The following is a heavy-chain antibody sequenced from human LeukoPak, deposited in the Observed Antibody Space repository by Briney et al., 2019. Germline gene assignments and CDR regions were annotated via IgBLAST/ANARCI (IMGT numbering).Heavy chain of an antibody. CDR3: TRDHCTSINCYEYNYYGMDV. D-gene: IGHD2-2*01. J-gene: IGHJ6*02. CDR2: INPNSGGT. V-gene: IGHV1-2*02. Sequence: ASVKVSCKASGYTFTGFYMHWVRQAPGQGLEWMGWINPNSGGTNYAQKFQGRVTMTRDTSISTAYMELSRLGSDDWAVYYCTRDHCTSINCYEYNYYGMDVWGQGTTVTVSS. CDR1: GYTFTGFY.